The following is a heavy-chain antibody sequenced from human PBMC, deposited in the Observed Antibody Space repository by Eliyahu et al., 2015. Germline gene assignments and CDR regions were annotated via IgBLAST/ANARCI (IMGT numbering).Heavy chain of an antibody. CDR3: AGSMIGLDY. CDR2: INHAGST. D-gene: IGHD3-22*01. Sequence: QVQLQQWGAGLLKPSETLSLTCAVYGGSFSGYYWSWIRPSRGKGLEWIGEINHAGSTNYNPSLKGRVTISVDTSKDQFSLKLSSVTAADTAVYYCAGSMIGLDYWGQGTPVTVSS. CDR1: GGSFSGYY. V-gene: IGHV4-34*01. J-gene: IGHJ4*02.